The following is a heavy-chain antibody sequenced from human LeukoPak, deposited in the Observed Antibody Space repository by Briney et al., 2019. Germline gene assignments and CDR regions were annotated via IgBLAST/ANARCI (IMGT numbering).Heavy chain of an antibody. J-gene: IGHJ6*04. CDR3: ARDGGPKIMDV. V-gene: IGHV1-2*05. CDR2: INPNSGGT. D-gene: IGHD2-15*01. Sequence: ASVKVSCKASGLIFTGSSMHWVRQARGQGLEWMGRINPNSGGTNYEQTFQGRVTMTRDTSISTAYMELSRLRSDDAGVYYCARDGGPKIMDVWGKGTTVTVSS. CDR1: GLIFTGSS.